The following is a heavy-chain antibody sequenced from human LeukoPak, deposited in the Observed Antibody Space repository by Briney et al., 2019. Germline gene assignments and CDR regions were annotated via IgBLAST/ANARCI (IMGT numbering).Heavy chain of an antibody. CDR2: FDPEDGET. J-gene: IGHJ5*02. Sequence: ASVKVSCKVSGYTLTELSMHWVRQAPGKGLEWMGGFDPEDGETIYAQKFQGRVTMTEDTSTDTAYMELRSLRSDDTAVYYCARVGYSSGWYRWFDPWGQGTLVTVSS. CDR3: ARVGYSSGWYRWFDP. D-gene: IGHD6-19*01. V-gene: IGHV1-24*01. CDR1: GYTLTELS.